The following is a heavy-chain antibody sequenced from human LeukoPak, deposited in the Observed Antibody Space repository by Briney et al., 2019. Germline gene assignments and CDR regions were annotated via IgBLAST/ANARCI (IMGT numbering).Heavy chain of an antibody. CDR2: IYYSGST. V-gene: IGHV4-59*01. Sequence: PSETLSLTCTVSGGSISSYYWSWIRQPPGKGLEWIGYIYYSGSTNYNPSLKSRVTMSVDASKNQFSLKLSSVTAADTALYYCARARRYYDSSGYYSLDYWGQGTLVTVSS. D-gene: IGHD3-22*01. CDR3: ARARRYYDSSGYYSLDY. J-gene: IGHJ4*02. CDR1: GGSISSYY.